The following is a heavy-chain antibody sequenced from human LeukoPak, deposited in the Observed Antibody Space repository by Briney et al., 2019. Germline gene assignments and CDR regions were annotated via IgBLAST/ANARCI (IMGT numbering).Heavy chain of an antibody. CDR1: GFTFSSYW. Sequence: GGSLRLSCAVSGFTFSSYWMGWVRQAQGKGLAWVANINQDESSKYYEDSVKGRFTISRDNSKNTLYREMKSLRAEDTAVYYCAKASSLLRGPMVIYYFDFWGQGTLVTVSS. D-gene: IGHD2-21*01. CDR3: AKASSLLRGPMVIYYFDF. J-gene: IGHJ4*02. CDR2: INQDESSK. V-gene: IGHV3-7*03.